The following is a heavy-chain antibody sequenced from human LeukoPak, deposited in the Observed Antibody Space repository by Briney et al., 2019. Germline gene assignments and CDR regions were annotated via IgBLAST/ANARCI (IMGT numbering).Heavy chain of an antibody. CDR2: IKQDGSEK. V-gene: IGHV3-7*01. J-gene: IGHJ4*02. CDR3: AWIYGEAQRDLTAGDFDY. CDR1: GFTFSSYW. D-gene: IGHD4-17*01. Sequence: SGGSLRLSCAASGFTFSSYWMSWVRQAPGKGLEWVANIKQDGSEKYYVDSVKGRFTISRDNAKNSLYLQMNSLRAEDTAVYYCAWIYGEAQRDLTAGDFDYWGQGTLVTVSS.